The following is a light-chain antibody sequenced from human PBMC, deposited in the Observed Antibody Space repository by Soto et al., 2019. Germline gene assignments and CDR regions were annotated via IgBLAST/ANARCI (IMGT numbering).Light chain of an antibody. Sequence: EIVLTQSPGTLSLSPGERATLSCRASQSVRNNYLAWYQQRPGQAPRLLIYAASSRANGIPDRFSGSGSGTDLTLNISRLEAGDFAVYYCQQYGLLPPCTFGQGTRLEIK. V-gene: IGKV3-20*01. CDR3: QQYGLLPPCT. CDR2: AAS. CDR1: QSVRNNY. J-gene: IGKJ5*01.